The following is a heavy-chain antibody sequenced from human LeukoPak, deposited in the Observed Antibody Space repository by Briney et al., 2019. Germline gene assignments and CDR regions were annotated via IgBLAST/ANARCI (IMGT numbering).Heavy chain of an antibody. Sequence: QPGGSLRLSCAASGFTFSSYSMNWVRQAPGKGLEWVAFIRYDGSNKYYADSVKGRFTISRDNSKTTLYLQMNSLRAEDTAVYYCAKILARGMVGATTDAFDIWGQGTMVTVSS. CDR3: AKILARGMVGATTDAFDI. CDR2: IRYDGSNK. CDR1: GFTFSSYS. D-gene: IGHD1-26*01. V-gene: IGHV3-30*02. J-gene: IGHJ3*02.